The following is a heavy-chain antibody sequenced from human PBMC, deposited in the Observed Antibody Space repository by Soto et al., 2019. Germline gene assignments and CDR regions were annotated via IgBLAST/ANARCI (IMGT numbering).Heavy chain of an antibody. CDR3: ARGGALRPNAHVPLDP. CDR2: IHVSGYT. J-gene: IGHJ5*02. D-gene: IGHD2-2*01. CDR1: GVSITSGSYS. V-gene: IGHV4-30-2*01. Sequence: QLQLQESGSGLVKPSQTLSLTCTVSGVSITSGSYSWSWIRQAPGKGLEWIGNIHVSGYTSFNPSLKGRVSMSVATSKNQFSLELMSVTVADTAVYYYARGGALRPNAHVPLDPWGRGSLVTVSS.